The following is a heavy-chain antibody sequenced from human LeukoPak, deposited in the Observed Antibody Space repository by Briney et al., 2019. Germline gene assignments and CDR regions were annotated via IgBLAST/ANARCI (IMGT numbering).Heavy chain of an antibody. Sequence: GGSLRLSCAASGFTFSSYGMHWVRQAPGKGLEWVAFIRYDGSNKYYADSVKGRFTISRDNSKNTLYLQMNSLRAEDTAVYYCARGRITMIVVDHWYFDLWGRGTLVTVSS. V-gene: IGHV3-30*02. D-gene: IGHD3-22*01. CDR1: GFTFSSYG. CDR3: ARGRITMIVVDHWYFDL. J-gene: IGHJ2*01. CDR2: IRYDGSNK.